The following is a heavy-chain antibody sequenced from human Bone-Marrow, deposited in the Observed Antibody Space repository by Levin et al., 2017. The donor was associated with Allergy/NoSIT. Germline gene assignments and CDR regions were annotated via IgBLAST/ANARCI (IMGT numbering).Heavy chain of an antibody. Sequence: PGGSLRLSCAASGFTFSDYYMSWIRQAPGKGLEWVSYITTSSSYTNYADSVKGRFTISRDNAKNSLYLEMNSLRAEDTAVYYCARAGSSWSRDYWGQGTLVTVSS. D-gene: IGHD6-13*01. CDR1: GFTFSDYY. V-gene: IGHV3-11*05. CDR3: ARAGSSWSRDY. J-gene: IGHJ4*02. CDR2: ITTSSSYT.